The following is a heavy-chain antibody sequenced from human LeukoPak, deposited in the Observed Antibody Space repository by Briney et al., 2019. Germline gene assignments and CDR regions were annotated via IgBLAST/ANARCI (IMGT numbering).Heavy chain of an antibody. Sequence: PAVSLRLSCAASGFTVSSSYMSWVRQAPGKGLEWVSVIYSGGSTYYADSVKGRFTISRDNSKNTLYLQMNSLRAEDTAVYYCARGEPHSALRSDWGQGTLVTVSS. CDR1: GFTVSSSY. CDR3: ARGEPHSALRSD. J-gene: IGHJ4*02. D-gene: IGHD4-17*01. CDR2: IYSGGST. V-gene: IGHV3-66*01.